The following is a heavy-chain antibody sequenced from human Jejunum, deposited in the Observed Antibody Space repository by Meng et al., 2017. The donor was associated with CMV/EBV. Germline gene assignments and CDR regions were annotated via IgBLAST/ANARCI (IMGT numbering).Heavy chain of an antibody. J-gene: IGHJ4*02. CDR3: ARDQWLDY. Sequence: VQSGESGGGLVQPGGSLRLSCAASGFTFSYYYIDWVRQAPGKGLEWVGRSRNRANSYTTEYAASVKGRFSISRDDSKNSVNLQMNSLKTEDTAVYYCARDQWLDYWGQGTLVTVSS. CDR2: SRNRANSYTT. V-gene: IGHV3-72*01. D-gene: IGHD6-19*01. CDR1: GFTFSYYY.